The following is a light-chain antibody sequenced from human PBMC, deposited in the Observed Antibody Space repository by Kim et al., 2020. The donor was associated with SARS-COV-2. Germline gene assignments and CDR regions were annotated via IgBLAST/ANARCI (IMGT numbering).Light chain of an antibody. CDR1: HSVSSSH. Sequence: FPGERATLPWRASHSVSSSHLAWYQQRSGQAPRLLISDAARRATGIPDRFSGSWSGTDFTLTISRLEPEDFAVYYCQHYGSSEWTFGQGTKVDIK. J-gene: IGKJ1*01. V-gene: IGKV3-20*01. CDR2: DAA. CDR3: QHYGSSEWT.